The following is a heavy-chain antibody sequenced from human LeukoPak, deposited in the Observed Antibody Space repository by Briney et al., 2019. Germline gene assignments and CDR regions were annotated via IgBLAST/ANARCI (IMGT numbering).Heavy chain of an antibody. V-gene: IGHV1-3*01. CDR2: INAGNGNT. J-gene: IGHJ1*01. CDR1: GYTFTSYA. D-gene: IGHD2-15*01. CDR3: ARDFCSGGSCYRYFQH. Sequence: AASVKVSCKASGYTFTSYAMHWVRQAPGQRLEWMGWINAGNGNTKYSQKFQGRVTITRDTSASTAYVELSSLRSEDTAVYYCARDFCSGGSCYRYFQHWGQGTLVTVSS.